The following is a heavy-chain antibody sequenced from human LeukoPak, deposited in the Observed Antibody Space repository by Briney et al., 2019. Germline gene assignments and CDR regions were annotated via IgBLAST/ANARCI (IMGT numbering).Heavy chain of an antibody. V-gene: IGHV4-34*01. D-gene: IGHD3-9*01. CDR3: ARRRPTYVLRYFDPNNWFDP. CDR2: INHSGST. J-gene: IGHJ5*02. Sequence: SETLSLTCVVYGGSFSGYYWSWIRQPPGKGREWVGEINHSGSTNYNPSLKSRVTISVDTSKNQFSLKLSSVTAADTAVYYCARRRPTYVLRYFDPNNWFDPWGQGTLVTVSS. CDR1: GGSFSGYY.